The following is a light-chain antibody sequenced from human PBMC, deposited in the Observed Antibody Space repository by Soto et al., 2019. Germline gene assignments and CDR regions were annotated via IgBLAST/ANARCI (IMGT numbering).Light chain of an antibody. J-gene: IGLJ1*01. CDR1: NSNIGSNY. CDR2: MND. Sequence: QTVGTQPPSASGPPGQRVTISCFGDNSNIGSNYVYWYQQLPGTASTLLIYMNDQQPSGVPDRFSVSKSDTSASLAISGLRSEDEAEYYCAAWNNSLTGYVFGTGTQLTVL. CDR3: AAWNNSLTGYV. V-gene: IGLV1-47*01.